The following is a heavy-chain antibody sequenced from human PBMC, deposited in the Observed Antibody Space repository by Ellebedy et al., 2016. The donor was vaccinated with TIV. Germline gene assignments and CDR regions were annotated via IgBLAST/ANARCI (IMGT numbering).Heavy chain of an antibody. Sequence: GGSLRLXXTASGFSFDDYAMSWFRQAPGKGLEWVGFIRSNFYGGTTEYAASVKDRFSISRDDSKGVAYLQLNSLKTEDTAMYFCTRTFQQLVIGDTWGQGTLVIVSS. CDR1: GFSFDDYA. J-gene: IGHJ5*02. CDR3: TRTFQQLVIGDT. D-gene: IGHD2-21*01. CDR2: IRSNFYGGTT. V-gene: IGHV3-49*03.